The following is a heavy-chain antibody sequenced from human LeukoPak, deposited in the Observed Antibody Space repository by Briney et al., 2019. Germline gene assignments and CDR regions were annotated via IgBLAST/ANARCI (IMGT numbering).Heavy chain of an antibody. Sequence: SETLSLTCAVYGGSFSGYYWSWIRQPPGKGLEWIGEINHSGSTNYNPSLKSRVTISVDTSRNQFSLKLSSVTAADTAVYYCARSSPWDNWFDPWGQGTLVTVSS. J-gene: IGHJ5*02. CDR2: INHSGST. CDR1: GGSFSGYY. V-gene: IGHV4-34*01. CDR3: ARSSPWDNWFDP. D-gene: IGHD1-26*01.